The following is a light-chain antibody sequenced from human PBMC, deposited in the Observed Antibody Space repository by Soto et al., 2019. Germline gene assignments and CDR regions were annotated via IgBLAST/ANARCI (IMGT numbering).Light chain of an antibody. J-gene: IGKJ2*01. V-gene: IGKV3-20*01. CDR3: QQYSSSPYN. Sequence: ENVLTQSPGTLSLSPGERATLSCRASQTVSSSFLAWYQQKPGQAPRLLIYGSSSRASGIPDRFSGSGSGTDFHLTISRLEPEDFAVYYCQQYSSSPYNFGQGTKLEIK. CDR2: GSS. CDR1: QTVSSSF.